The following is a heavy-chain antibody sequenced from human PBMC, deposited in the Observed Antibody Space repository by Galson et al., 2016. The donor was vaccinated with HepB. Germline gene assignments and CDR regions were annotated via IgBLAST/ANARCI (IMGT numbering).Heavy chain of an antibody. CDR2: ISWNSGTI. CDR1: GFTFDAYA. Sequence: SLRLSCAASGFTFDAYAMHWVRQAPGKGLEWVSGISWNSGTIGYADSVKGRFTISRDNAKNSLYLQMNSLRVHDTAEYYCAREGAGGFDHWGQGTLVTVSS. J-gene: IGHJ4*02. V-gene: IGHV3-9*01. D-gene: IGHD3-16*01. CDR3: AREGAGGFDH.